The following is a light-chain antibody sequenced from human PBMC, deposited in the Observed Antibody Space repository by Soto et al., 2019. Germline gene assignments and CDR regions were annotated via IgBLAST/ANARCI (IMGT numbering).Light chain of an antibody. CDR1: QSVSTNY. CDR2: GAS. J-gene: IGKJ4*01. Sequence: EIVLTQSPGTLSLSPGERTTLSCRASQSVSTNYLAWYQQKPGQAPRLLIYGASSMATGIPDRFSGSGSGADFTLTISRLEPEDFAVYYCHQYGSVPRTFGGGTKVESK. CDR3: HQYGSVPRT. V-gene: IGKV3-20*01.